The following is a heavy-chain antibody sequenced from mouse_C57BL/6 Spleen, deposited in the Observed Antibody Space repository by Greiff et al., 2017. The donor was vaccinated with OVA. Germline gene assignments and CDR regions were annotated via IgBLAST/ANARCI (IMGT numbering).Heavy chain of an antibody. CDR3: AREGDYGFDY. J-gene: IGHJ2*01. V-gene: IGHV1-82*01. D-gene: IGHD1-1*02. CDR1: GYAFSSSW. Sequence: QVQLQQSGPELVKPGASVKISCKASGYAFSSSWMNWVKQRPGKGLEWIGRIYPGDGDTNYNGKFKGKATLTADKSSSTAYMQLSSLTSEDSAVYFGAREGDYGFDYWGQGTTLTVSS. CDR2: IYPGDGDT.